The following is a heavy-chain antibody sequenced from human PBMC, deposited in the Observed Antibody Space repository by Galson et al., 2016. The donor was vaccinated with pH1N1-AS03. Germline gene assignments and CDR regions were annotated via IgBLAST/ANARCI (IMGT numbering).Heavy chain of an antibody. J-gene: IGHJ3*02. Sequence: SLRLSCAASGFTFRTFSIYWVRQAPGKGLEYVSGISDNGINTYYADPVKARFTISRDKSKNTVYLKMSSLRTEDTAVYYCIKEGNRLQSRRSDAFDIWGRGTMVTVSS. CDR2: ISDNGINT. CDR3: IKEGNRLQSRRSDAFDI. CDR1: GFTFRTFS. V-gene: IGHV3-64D*06. D-gene: IGHD5-18*01.